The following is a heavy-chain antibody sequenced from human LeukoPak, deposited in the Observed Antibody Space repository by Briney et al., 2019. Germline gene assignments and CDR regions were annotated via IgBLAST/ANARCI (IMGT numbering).Heavy chain of an antibody. V-gene: IGHV3-48*01. CDR3: AKRVNLEVTPIPDRYYFDF. J-gene: IGHJ4*02. D-gene: IGHD2-21*02. CDR1: GFTFSSYS. CDR2: ISSSSSTI. Sequence: PGGSLRLSCAASGFTFSSYSMNWVRQAPGKGLEWVSYISSSSSTIYYADSVKGRFSISRDNSKNTLYLQMNSLRAEDTAVYYCAKRVNLEVTPIPDRYYFDFWGQGTLVTVSS.